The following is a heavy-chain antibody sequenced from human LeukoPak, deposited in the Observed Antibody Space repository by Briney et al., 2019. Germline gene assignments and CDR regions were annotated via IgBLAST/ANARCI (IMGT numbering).Heavy chain of an antibody. D-gene: IGHD2-8*01. CDR2: IYHSGST. J-gene: IGHJ4*02. CDR3: ARGSLYCTNGVCYLDY. V-gene: IGHV4-38-2*02. Sequence: SETLSLTCTVSGGSISSYYWSWIRQPPGKGLEWIGSIYHSGSTYYNPSPKSRVTISVDTSKNQFSLKLSSVTAADTAVYYCARGSLYCTNGVCYLDYWGQGTLVTVSS. CDR1: GGSISSYY.